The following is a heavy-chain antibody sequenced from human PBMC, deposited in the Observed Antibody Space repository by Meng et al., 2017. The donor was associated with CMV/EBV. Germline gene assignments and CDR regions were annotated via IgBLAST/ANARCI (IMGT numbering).Heavy chain of an antibody. J-gene: IGHJ6*02. Sequence: SETLSLTCAVYGGSFSGYYWSWIRQPPGKGLEWIGEINHSGSTDYNPSLKSRVTISVDTSKNQFSLKLSSVTAADTAVYYCARYKFGYYYGMDVWGQGTTVTVSS. CDR3: ARYKFGYYYGMDV. V-gene: IGHV4-34*01. CDR1: GGSFSGYY. CDR2: INHSGST. D-gene: IGHD3-3*01.